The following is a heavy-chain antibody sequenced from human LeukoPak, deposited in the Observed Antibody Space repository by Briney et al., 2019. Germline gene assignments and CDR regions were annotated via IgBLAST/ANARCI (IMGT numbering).Heavy chain of an antibody. J-gene: IGHJ6*03. V-gene: IGHV1-69*05. CDR1: GGTFSSYA. CDR3: ARTNIAARLSYYYMDV. CDR2: IIPIFGAA. D-gene: IGHD6-6*01. Sequence: SVKVSCKASGGTFSSYAISWVRQAPGQGLEWMGRIIPIFGAANYAQKFQGRVTITTDESTSTAYMELSSLRSEDTAVYYCARTNIAARLSYYYMDVWGKGTTVTVSS.